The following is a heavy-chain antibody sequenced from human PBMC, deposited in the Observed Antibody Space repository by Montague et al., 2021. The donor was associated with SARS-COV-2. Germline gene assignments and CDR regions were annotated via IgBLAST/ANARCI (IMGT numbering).Heavy chain of an antibody. J-gene: IGHJ6*02. CDR1: GFTFSSYS. D-gene: IGHD5-18*01. CDR2: ISSSSSTI. CDR3: ARDLGLVPAMVYYYYYGMDV. Sequence: SLRLSFSASGFTFSSYSMNWVRQAPGKGLEWVSYISSSSSTIYYADFVKGRFTISRDNAKNSLYLQMNSLRDEDTAVYYCARDLGLVPAMVYYYYYGMDVWGQGTTVTVSS. V-gene: IGHV3-48*02.